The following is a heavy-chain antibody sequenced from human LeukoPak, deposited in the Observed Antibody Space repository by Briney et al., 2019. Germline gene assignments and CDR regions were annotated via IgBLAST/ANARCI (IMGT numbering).Heavy chain of an antibody. CDR2: IKADGSEA. V-gene: IGHV3-7*01. CDR3: ASQSYARFDP. Sequence: TGGSLRLSCATSGFIFSNYWMSWVRQAPGKGLEWVGNIKADGSEAYHVDSVKGRFTISRDNARNSLFLQMNSLRVEDTAVYYCASQSYARFDPWGQGTLVTVSS. CDR1: GFIFSNYW. D-gene: IGHD3-16*01. J-gene: IGHJ5*02.